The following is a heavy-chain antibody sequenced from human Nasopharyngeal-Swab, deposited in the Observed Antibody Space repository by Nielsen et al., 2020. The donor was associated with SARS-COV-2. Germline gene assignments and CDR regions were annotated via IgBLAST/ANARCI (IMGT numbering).Heavy chain of an antibody. V-gene: IGHV3-21*01. Sequence: GESLKISCAASDFTFNTYTMTWVRQAPGKGLEWVSSISSGGNYRYYADSVKGRFTISRDNARSSVSLQMNSLRAEDTAVYYCARVCHGGDCYSGVDHWGQGTLVTVSS. CDR2: ISSGGNYR. J-gene: IGHJ4*02. CDR3: ARVCHGGDCYSGVDH. D-gene: IGHD2-21*02. CDR1: DFTFNTYT.